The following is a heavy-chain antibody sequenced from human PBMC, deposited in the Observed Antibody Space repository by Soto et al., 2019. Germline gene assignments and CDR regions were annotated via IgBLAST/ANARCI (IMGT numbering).Heavy chain of an antibody. V-gene: IGHV3-53*02. CDR2: FESGGSI. D-gene: IGHD2-21*02. CDR1: GFSVRTNY. CDR3: ARAGVTPDFFDY. J-gene: IGHJ4*02. Sequence: EVQLAETGGGLIQPGGSLRLSCAASGFSVRTNYMSWVRQAPGKGLEWVSVFESGGSIYYADSVKGRFIISRDYAKNTVYLQMNSLRAEDTAVYYCARAGVTPDFFDYWGQGTLVTVSS.